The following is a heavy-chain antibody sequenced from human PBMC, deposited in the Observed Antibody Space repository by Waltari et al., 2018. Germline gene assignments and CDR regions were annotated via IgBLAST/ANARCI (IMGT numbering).Heavy chain of an antibody. CDR1: GFIFSSYS. CDR2: VNTGASCM. CDR3: AGRLFGSSWYPPFDS. Sequence: EVQLVESGGGLVQPGGSLRLSCAGSGFIFSSYSMNWVRQAPGKGLEWGSYVNTGASCMYYADSVKGRFTISRDNAKNSLFLQMNNLRAEETAVYYCAGRLFGSSWYPPFDSWGQGTLVTVSS. D-gene: IGHD6-13*01. J-gene: IGHJ4*02. V-gene: IGHV3-48*01.